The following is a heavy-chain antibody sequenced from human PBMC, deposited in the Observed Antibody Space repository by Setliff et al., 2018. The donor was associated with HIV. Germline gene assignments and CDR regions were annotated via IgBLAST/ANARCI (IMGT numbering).Heavy chain of an antibody. CDR3: THRSWLQSHDACDI. V-gene: IGHV2-5*01. Sequence: ASGPTLVNPTQTLTLTCTFSGFSLSTSGVGVGWIRQPPGQALEWLALIYWNEDKRYSPSLKSRLTITKDTSKNQVVLTMTNMDPVDTATYYFTHRSWLQSHDACDIWGQGTMVTVSS. D-gene: IGHD5-12*01. CDR2: IYWNEDK. CDR1: GFSLSTSGVG. J-gene: IGHJ3*02.